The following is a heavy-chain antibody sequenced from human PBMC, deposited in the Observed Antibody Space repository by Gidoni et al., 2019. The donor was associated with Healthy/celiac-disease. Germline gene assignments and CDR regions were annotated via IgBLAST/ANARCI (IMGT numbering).Heavy chain of an antibody. D-gene: IGHD3-10*01. J-gene: IGHJ4*02. CDR2: ISGSGGST. CDR3: AKAFYGSGSYYNGDYYFDY. V-gene: IGHV3-23*01. Sequence: EVQLLESGGGLVQPGGSLRLSCAASGFPFSSYAMSWVRQAPGKGLEWVSAISGSGGSTYYADSVKGRFTISRDNSKNTLYLQMNSLRAEDTAVYYCAKAFYGSGSYYNGDYYFDYWGQGTLVTVSS. CDR1: GFPFSSYA.